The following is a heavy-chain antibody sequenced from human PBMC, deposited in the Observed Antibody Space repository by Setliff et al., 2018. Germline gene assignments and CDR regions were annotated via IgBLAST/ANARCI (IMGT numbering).Heavy chain of an antibody. D-gene: IGHD1-26*01. CDR2: LHTSGST. CDR3: ARDNTILGATDH. CDR1: GGSLNSGSYS. J-gene: IGHJ5*02. V-gene: IGHV4-61*02. Sequence: PSETLSLTCAVSGGSLNSGSYSWSWIRQSTERGLEWLGRLHTSGSTTYNPALNSRVTISVDTSTNQFSLRLTSLTAADTAVYFCARDNTILGATDHWGQGTLVTVSS.